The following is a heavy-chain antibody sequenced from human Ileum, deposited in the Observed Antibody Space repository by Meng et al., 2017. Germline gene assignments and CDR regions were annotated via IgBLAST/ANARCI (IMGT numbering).Heavy chain of an antibody. CDR3: ARSDWFDP. CDR2: IKYDGSIT. CDR1: GFTFRSSW. Sequence: EVPLVQAGGGLAQPGGSLRLACTASGFTFRSSWMLWVRQVPGKGLVWVSRIKYDGSITMYADFVKGRFTISRDNAKNTLYLQMNNLRAEDTAVYYCARSDWFDPWGQGTLVTVSS. J-gene: IGHJ5*02. V-gene: IGHV3-74*03.